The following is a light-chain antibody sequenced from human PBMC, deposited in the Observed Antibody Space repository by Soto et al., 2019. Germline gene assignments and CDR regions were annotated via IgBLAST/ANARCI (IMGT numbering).Light chain of an antibody. J-gene: IGKJ4*01. CDR1: QSISSW. CDR3: QQYNNYPLT. Sequence: DIQMTESPSTLSASVGDRVTITCRASQSISSWLAWYQQKPGKAPKVLIYKASSLESGVPSRFSGSGYGTEFTFTISSLQPDDFATYYGQQYNNYPLTFGGGTKVEIK. V-gene: IGKV1-5*03. CDR2: KAS.